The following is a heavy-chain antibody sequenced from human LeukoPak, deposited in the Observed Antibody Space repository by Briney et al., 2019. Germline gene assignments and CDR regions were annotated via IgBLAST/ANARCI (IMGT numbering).Heavy chain of an antibody. D-gene: IGHD3-16*01. V-gene: IGHV3-66*01. CDR1: GFTVSSSNY. Sequence: GGSPRLSCAASGFTVSSSNYMNWVRQAPGKGLEWDSGIYTGGTTYYTDSVKGRFTISRDNPNNTLYLQMHSLRAEDTAVYYCAREISRFGIWGQGTLVTVSS. CDR2: IYTGGTT. J-gene: IGHJ4*02. CDR3: AREISRFGI.